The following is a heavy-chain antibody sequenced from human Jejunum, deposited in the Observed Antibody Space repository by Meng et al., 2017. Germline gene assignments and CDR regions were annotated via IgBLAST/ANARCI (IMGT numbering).Heavy chain of an antibody. CDR3: ARGVLERYFDY. CDR2: VWHSGAT. J-gene: IGHJ4*02. CDR1: GDFTSSSDR. V-gene: IGHV4-4*02. D-gene: IGHD3-10*01. Sequence: LRGPGPGLLRPSGTLSLTCAVSGDFTSSSDRWTWVRQAPGRGLEWIGEVWHSGATYYNPSLESRLTISIDTSNNRFSLELSSATAADTAVYYCARGVLERYFDYWGQGALVTVSS.